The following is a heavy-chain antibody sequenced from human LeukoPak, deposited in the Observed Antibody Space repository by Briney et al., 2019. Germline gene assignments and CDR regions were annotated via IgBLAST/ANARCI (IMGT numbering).Heavy chain of an antibody. CDR3: ARSGYSYGHYYFDY. CDR1: GGSISSYY. V-gene: IGHV4-59*01. D-gene: IGHD5-18*01. CDR2: IYYSGST. Sequence: SETLSLTCTVSGGSISSYYWSWIRQPPGKGLEWIGYIYYSGSTNYNPSLKSRVTISVDTSKNQFSLKLSSVTAADTAVYYCARSGYSYGHYYFDYWGRGTLVTVSS. J-gene: IGHJ4*02.